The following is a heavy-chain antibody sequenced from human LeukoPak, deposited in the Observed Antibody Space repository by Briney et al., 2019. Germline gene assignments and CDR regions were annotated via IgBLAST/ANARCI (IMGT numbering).Heavy chain of an antibody. CDR3: ARANYDFWSAYYFDAFDI. CDR2: INPSGGST. J-gene: IGHJ3*02. CDR1: GGTFSSYA. V-gene: IGHV1-46*01. Sequence: ASVKVSCKASGGTFSSYAISWVRQAPGQGLEWMGIINPSGGSTTYAQKFQGRVTMTRDTSTSTVYMELSSLRSEDTAVYYCARANYDFWSAYYFDAFDIWGQGTMVTVSS. D-gene: IGHD3-3*01.